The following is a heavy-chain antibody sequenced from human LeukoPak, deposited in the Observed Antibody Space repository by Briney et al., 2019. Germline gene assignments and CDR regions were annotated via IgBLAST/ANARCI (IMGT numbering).Heavy chain of an antibody. J-gene: IGHJ4*02. V-gene: IGHV3-21*01. Sequence: GGSLRLSCAASGFTFSSYSMNWVRQAPGKGLEWVSSISSSSSYIYYADSVKGRFTISRDNAKNSLYLQMNSPRAEDTAVYYCARDPCSSTSCYAYYFDYWGQGTLVTVSS. D-gene: IGHD2-2*01. CDR1: GFTFSSYS. CDR2: ISSSSSYI. CDR3: ARDPCSSTSCYAYYFDY.